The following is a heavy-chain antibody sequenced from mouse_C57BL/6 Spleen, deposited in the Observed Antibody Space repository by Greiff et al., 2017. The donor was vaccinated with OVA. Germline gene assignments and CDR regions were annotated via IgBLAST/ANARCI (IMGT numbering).Heavy chain of an antibody. D-gene: IGHD2-4*01. CDR3: TTGDYVGVDY. V-gene: IGHV14-4*01. Sequence: EVQLQQSGAELVRPGASVKLSCTASGFNIKDDYMHWVKQRPEQGLEWIGWIDPENGDTEYASKFQGKATITADTSSNTAYLQLSSLTSEDTAVYYCTTGDYVGVDYWGQGTSVTVSS. CDR2: IDPENGDT. CDR1: GFNIKDDY. J-gene: IGHJ4*01.